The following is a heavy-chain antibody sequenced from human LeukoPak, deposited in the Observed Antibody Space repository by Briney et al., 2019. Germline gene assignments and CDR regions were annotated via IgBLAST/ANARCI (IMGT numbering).Heavy chain of an antibody. CDR3: ARISYGDYDY. Sequence: GGSLRLSCAASGFTFSSYSMNWVRQAPGKGLEWVSYISSSSSTIYCADSVKGRFTISRDNAKNSLYLQMNSLRAEDTAVYYCARISYGDYDYWGQGTLVTVSS. V-gene: IGHV3-48*01. CDR2: ISSSSSTI. CDR1: GFTFSSYS. D-gene: IGHD4-17*01. J-gene: IGHJ4*02.